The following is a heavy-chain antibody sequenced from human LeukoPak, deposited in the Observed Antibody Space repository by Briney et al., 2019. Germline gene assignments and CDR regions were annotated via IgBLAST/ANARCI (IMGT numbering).Heavy chain of an antibody. J-gene: IGHJ6*03. V-gene: IGHV1-69*06. CDR3: ARVPYSSSWHYYDYYMDV. CDR1: GGTFTIYA. CDR2: IIPIFGTA. D-gene: IGHD6-13*01. Sequence: ASVTVSFTASGGTFTIYAISWGRQAPGQGLEWMGGIIPIFGTANYSQKFQGRVTITADKSTSTAYMELSSLRSEDTAVYYCARVPYSSSWHYYDYYMDVWGKGTTVTISS.